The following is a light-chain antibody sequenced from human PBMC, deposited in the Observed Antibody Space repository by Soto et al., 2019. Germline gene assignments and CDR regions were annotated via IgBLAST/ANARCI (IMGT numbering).Light chain of an antibody. Sequence: EIVLTQSPATLSLSPGERATLSCRASQNIATYLAWYQQKPGQSPRLLIYDASNRAAGIPARFSGSGSGTDFTLTISSLEPEDVAVYYCQQRSNWPITFGQGTRLEIK. V-gene: IGKV3-11*01. CDR3: QQRSNWPIT. J-gene: IGKJ5*01. CDR2: DAS. CDR1: QNIATY.